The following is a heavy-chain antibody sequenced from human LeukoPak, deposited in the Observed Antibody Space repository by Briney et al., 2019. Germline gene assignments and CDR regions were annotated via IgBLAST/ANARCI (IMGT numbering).Heavy chain of an antibody. CDR1: GFIFSNYW. J-gene: IGHJ4*02. Sequence: GGSLRLSCEASGFIFSNYWMSWVRQAPGKGLEWVANIKYDGSETYYVDSVKGRFTISRDNGKNSLYVQMNSLSVEDTAVYYCATVGSVGNCNSASCSFDYWGQGTLVTVPS. D-gene: IGHD2/OR15-2a*01. V-gene: IGHV3-7*01. CDR2: IKYDGSET. CDR3: ATVGSVGNCNSASCSFDY.